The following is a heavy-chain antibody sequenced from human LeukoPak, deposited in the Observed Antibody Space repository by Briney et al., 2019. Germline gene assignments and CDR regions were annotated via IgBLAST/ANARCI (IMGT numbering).Heavy chain of an antibody. CDR2: IYYSGST. Sequence: SSETLSLTCTVSGGSISSSSYYWGWIRQPPGKGLEWIGSIYYSGSTNYNPSLKSRVTISVDKSKNQFSLKLSSVTAADTAVYYCARRGNVVVPAARVYYYMDVWGKGTTVTVSS. CDR3: ARRGNVVVPAARVYYYMDV. V-gene: IGHV4-39*07. J-gene: IGHJ6*03. CDR1: GGSISSSSYY. D-gene: IGHD2-2*01.